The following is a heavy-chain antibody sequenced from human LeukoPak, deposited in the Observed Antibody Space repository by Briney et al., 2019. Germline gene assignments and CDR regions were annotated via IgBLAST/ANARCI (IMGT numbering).Heavy chain of an antibody. V-gene: IGHV3-23*01. CDR1: GFTFSSYA. J-gene: IGHJ4*02. Sequence: GGSLRLSCAASGFTFSSYAMSWVRQAPGKGLEWVSAISGSGGSTYYADSVKGRFTISRDNSKNTLYLQMNSLGAEDTAVYYCAKDGVRRYDSSGYFFDYWGQGTLVTVSS. CDR2: ISGSGGST. D-gene: IGHD3-22*01. CDR3: AKDGVRRYDSSGYFFDY.